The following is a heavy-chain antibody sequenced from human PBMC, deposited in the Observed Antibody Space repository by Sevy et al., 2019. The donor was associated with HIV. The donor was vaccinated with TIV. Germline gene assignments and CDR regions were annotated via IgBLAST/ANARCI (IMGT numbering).Heavy chain of an antibody. J-gene: IGHJ6*02. CDR1: GFTFSSYS. V-gene: IGHV3-21*01. CDR3: ARVGYPKCGYYYYGMDV. Sequence: GGSLRLSCAASGFTFSSYSMNWVRQAPGKGLEWVSSISSSSSYIYYADSVKGRFTISRDNAKNSLYLQMNSLRAEDTAVYYCARVGYPKCGYYYYGMDVWGQGTTVTVSS. CDR2: ISSSSSYI. D-gene: IGHD6-13*01.